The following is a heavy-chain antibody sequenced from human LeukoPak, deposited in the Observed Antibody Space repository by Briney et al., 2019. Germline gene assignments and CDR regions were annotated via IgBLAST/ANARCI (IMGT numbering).Heavy chain of an antibody. J-gene: IGHJ4*02. D-gene: IGHD1-26*01. Sequence: KPSETLSLTCTVSGASISTFYWSWIRQPPGKGLEFIGYIYYSGTTKYNPSLKSRVTISIDTSKKQFSLKLSSVTAADTAVYYCARQVGSGIDYWGRGTLVTVSS. CDR2: IYYSGTT. CDR3: ARQVGSGIDY. CDR1: GASISTFY. V-gene: IGHV4-59*08.